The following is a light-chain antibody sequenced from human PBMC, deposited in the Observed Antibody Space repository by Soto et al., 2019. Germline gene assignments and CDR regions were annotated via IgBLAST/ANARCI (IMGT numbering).Light chain of an antibody. CDR3: SSYTSSRAYV. J-gene: IGLJ1*01. CDR2: DVD. CDR1: SXDVGGHDF. V-gene: IGLV2-8*01. Sequence: LTQPPSASGSPGQSVIISCTGTSXDVGGHDFVSWYQQFPGKAPKLVIYDVDKRPSGVPDRFSGSKSGNTASLTVSGLQAEDEADYYCSSYTSSRAYVFGIGTKVTVL.